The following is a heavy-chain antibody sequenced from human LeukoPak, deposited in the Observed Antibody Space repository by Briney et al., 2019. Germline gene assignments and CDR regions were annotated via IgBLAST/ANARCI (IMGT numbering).Heavy chain of an antibody. CDR2: IYPGDSDT. CDR1: GYSFTNYW. V-gene: IGHV5-51*01. J-gene: IGHJ4*02. CDR3: ARRVDSYWFFDY. Sequence: GEPLKISCKGSGYSFTNYWIGWVRQMPGKGLEWMGIIYPGDSDTRYIPSFQGQVTISANKSINTAYLQWSSLKASDTAMYYCARRVDSYWFFDYWGQGTLVTVSS. D-gene: IGHD1-26*01.